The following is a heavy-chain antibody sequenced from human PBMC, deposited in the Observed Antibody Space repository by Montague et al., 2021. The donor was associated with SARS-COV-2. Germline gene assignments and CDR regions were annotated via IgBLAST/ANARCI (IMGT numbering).Heavy chain of an antibody. D-gene: IGHD6-19*01. Sequence: SLRLSCAASGFVFNNFAMTWVRQAPGKGLEWVSSIFGSGAGTYYADSVKGRFTISRDNSKNTLYLQMNSLRAEDTAKYYCAKQPGAGAVVYWYFDLWGRGTVVSVSS. J-gene: IGHJ2*01. CDR3: AKQPGAGAVVYWYFDL. V-gene: IGHV3-23*01. CDR2: IFGSGAGT. CDR1: GFVFNNFA.